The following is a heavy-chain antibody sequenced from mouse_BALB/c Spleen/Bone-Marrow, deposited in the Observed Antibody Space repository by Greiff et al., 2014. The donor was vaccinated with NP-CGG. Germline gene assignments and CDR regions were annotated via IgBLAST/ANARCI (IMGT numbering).Heavy chain of an antibody. CDR1: GFNIKDYY. J-gene: IGHJ2*01. V-gene: IGHV14-4*02. CDR2: IDPENGDT. CDR3: NAHITTVSY. Sequence: VQLKESGAELVRSGASVKLSCTASGFNIKDYYMHWVKQRPEQGLEWIGWIDPENGDTDYVPKFQGKATMTADTSSNTAYLQLSSLTSEDTAVYYCNAHITTVSYWGQGTTLTVSS. D-gene: IGHD1-1*01.